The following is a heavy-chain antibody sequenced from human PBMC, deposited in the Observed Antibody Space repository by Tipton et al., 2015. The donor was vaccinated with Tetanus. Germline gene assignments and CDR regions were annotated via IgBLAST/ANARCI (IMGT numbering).Heavy chain of an antibody. D-gene: IGHD6-13*01. Sequence: TLSLTCNVSGASMSSSSYYWDWIRQPPGKGLEWIGSIYYSGSSYYNPSLESRVTISLDTSKNRFSLKLTSVTAADTAVYYCARATSAGPAYNWFDPWGQGTLVTVSS. CDR1: GASMSSSSYY. CDR3: ARATSAGPAYNWFDP. J-gene: IGHJ5*02. V-gene: IGHV4-39*07. CDR2: IYYSGSS.